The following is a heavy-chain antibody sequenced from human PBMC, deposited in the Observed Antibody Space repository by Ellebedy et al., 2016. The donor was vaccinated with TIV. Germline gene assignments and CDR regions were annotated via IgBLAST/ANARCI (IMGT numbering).Heavy chain of an antibody. CDR1: GFTFSSYS. CDR3: ARGSRFLAMIPIDY. D-gene: IGHD2/OR15-2a*01. CDR2: ISSTSSTI. J-gene: IGHJ4*02. V-gene: IGHV3-48*01. Sequence: PGGSLRLSCAASGFTFSSYSISWVRQAPGKGLEWVSYISSTSSTIYYADSVKGRFTISRDNAKNSLYLQMNSLRAEDTAVYYCARGSRFLAMIPIDYWGQGTLVTVSS.